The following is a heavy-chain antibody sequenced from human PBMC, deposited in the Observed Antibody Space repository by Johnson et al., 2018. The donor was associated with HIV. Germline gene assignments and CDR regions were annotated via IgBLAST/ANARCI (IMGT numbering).Heavy chain of an antibody. CDR2: ISYDGSNK. D-gene: IGHD5-12*01. CDR1: GFTFSSHA. J-gene: IGHJ3*02. CDR3: AHIVAAPGGAFDI. V-gene: IGHV3-30-3*01. Sequence: QVQVVESGGGVVQPGRSLRLSCAASGFTFSSHAMHWVRQAPGKGLEWVAVISYDGSNKYYADSVKGRFTISRDNSKNTLYLQMNSLRAEDTAVYYCAHIVAAPGGAFDIWGQGTMVTVSS.